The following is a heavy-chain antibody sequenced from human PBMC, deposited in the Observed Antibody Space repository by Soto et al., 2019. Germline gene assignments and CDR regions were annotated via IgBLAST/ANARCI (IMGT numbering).Heavy chain of an antibody. CDR3: AGLYHYDSSGYYDY. CDR2: INPSGGRT. Sequence: WASLKVSCKASGYTFTGYYMHWVRQAPGQGLEWMGIINPSGGRTTYAQKFQGRVTMTRDTSTSTFHMELSSLTSEDTAVYYCAGLYHYDSSGYYDYWGQGTLVTVSS. V-gene: IGHV1-46*01. D-gene: IGHD3-22*01. CDR1: GYTFTGYY. J-gene: IGHJ4*02.